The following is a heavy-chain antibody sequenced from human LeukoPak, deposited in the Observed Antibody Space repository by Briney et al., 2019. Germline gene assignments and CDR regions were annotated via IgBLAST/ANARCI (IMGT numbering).Heavy chain of an antibody. V-gene: IGHV4-39*01. CDR1: GGSISSSSYY. D-gene: IGHD3-10*01. J-gene: IGHJ6*03. CDR2: IYYSGST. Sequence: TSETLSLTCTVSGGSISSSSYYWGWIRQPPGKGLEWIGSIYYSGSTYYNPSLKSRVTISLDTSKNQFSLKLSSVTAADTAVYYCARHPRIRAVRGGNYYYYYYMDVWGKGTTVTISS. CDR3: ARHPRIRAVRGGNYYYYYYMDV.